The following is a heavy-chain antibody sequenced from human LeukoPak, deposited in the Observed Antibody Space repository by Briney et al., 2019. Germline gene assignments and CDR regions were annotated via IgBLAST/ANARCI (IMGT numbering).Heavy chain of an antibody. J-gene: IGHJ6*02. CDR2: ISSSSGSI. CDR1: GFTFSSYS. CDR3: AREGNYYDMDV. V-gene: IGHV3-48*02. Sequence: GGSLRLSCAASGFTFSSYSMNWVRQAPGKGLEWVSYISSSSGSIHYADSVKGRFTISRDNAKNSLYLQMSSLRDEDTAMYYCAREGNYYDMDVWGQGTTVTVSS.